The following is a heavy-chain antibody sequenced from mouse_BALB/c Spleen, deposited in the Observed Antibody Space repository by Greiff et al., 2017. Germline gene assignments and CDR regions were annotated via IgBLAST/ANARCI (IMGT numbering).Heavy chain of an antibody. CDR2: ISYSGST. V-gene: IGHV3-2*02. Sequence: EVQRVESGPGLVKPSQSLSLTCTVTGYSITSDYAWNWIRQFPGNKLEWMGYISYSGSTSYNPSLKSRISITRDTSKNQFFLQLNSVTTEDTATYYCASQDSSGYGWFAYWGQGTLVTVSA. CDR1: GYSITSDYA. J-gene: IGHJ3*01. D-gene: IGHD3-2*01. CDR3: ASQDSSGYGWFAY.